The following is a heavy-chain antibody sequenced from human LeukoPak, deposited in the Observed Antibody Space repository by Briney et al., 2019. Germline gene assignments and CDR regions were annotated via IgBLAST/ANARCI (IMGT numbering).Heavy chain of an antibody. CDR1: GDSISRSDW. CDR3: AKTRSGTYYGDSFDM. D-gene: IGHD1-26*01. V-gene: IGHV4-28*05. Sequence: SETLSLTCAVSGDSISRSDWWAWIRQPPGKGLEWLGNIYYSGRIYHNPSLQTRVIMSVDSSKNQFSLRLGSVTAVDTAVYYCAKTRSGTYYGDSFDMWGQGILVIVSS. J-gene: IGHJ3*02. CDR2: IYYSGRI.